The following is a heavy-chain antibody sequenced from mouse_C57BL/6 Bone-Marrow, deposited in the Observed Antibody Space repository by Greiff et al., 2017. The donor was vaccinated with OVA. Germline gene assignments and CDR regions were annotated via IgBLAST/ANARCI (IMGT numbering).Heavy chain of an antibody. Sequence: VQLQQSGPELVKPGASVKISCKASGYTFTDYYMNWVKQSHGKSLEWIGDINPNNGGTSYNQKFKGKATLTVDKSSSTAYMELRSLTSEDSAVYYCARRGGYDRFWFAYWGQGTLVTVSA. CDR3: ARRGGYDRFWFAY. CDR1: GYTFTDYY. CDR2: INPNNGGT. V-gene: IGHV1-26*01. J-gene: IGHJ3*01. D-gene: IGHD2-2*01.